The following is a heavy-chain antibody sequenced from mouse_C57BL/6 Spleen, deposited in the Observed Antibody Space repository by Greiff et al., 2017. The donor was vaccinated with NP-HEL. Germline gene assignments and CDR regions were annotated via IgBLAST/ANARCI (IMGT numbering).Heavy chain of an antibody. Sequence: VQLQQSGPELVKPGASVKISCKASGYSFTDYNMNWVKQSNGKSLEWIGVINPNYGTTSYNQKFKGKATLTVDQSSSTAYMQLNSLTSEDSAVYYCVSDYYGSSYGYFDVWGTRTTVTVSS. J-gene: IGHJ1*03. CDR2: INPNYGTT. CDR3: VSDYYGSSYGYFDV. CDR1: GYSFTDYN. D-gene: IGHD1-1*01. V-gene: IGHV1-39*01.